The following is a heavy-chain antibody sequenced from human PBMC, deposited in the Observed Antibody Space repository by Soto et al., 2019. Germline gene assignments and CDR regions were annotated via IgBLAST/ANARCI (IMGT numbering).Heavy chain of an antibody. CDR2: ISAYNGNT. V-gene: IGHV1-18*01. D-gene: IGHD1-26*01. CDR1: GYTFTSYG. J-gene: IGHJ4*02. CDR3: GKDAEVGLFAY. Sequence: ASVKVSCKASGYTFTSYGISWVRQAPGQGLEWMGWISAYNGNTKYAQKLQGRVTMTTDTSTSTAYMELRSLRSDDTAVYYCGKDAEVGLFAYWGQGTLATVSS.